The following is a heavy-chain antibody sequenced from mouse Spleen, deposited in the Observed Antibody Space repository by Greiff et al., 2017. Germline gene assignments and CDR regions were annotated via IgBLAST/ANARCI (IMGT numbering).Heavy chain of an antibody. CDR2: ICSGGSYI. J-gene: IGHJ4*01. V-gene: IGHV5-9-4*01. CDR3: AMDQSSRYPMGY. D-gene: IGHD1-3*01. Sequence: EVQLVESGGGLVKPGGSLKLSCAASGFTFSSYAMYWVRQSPEKRLEWVGEICSGGSYIYYPDTVTGRFTISRDNANNTPYLEMSSLRSEDTAVFYWAMDQSSRYPMGYWGQGTSVTVSS. CDR1: GFTFSSYA.